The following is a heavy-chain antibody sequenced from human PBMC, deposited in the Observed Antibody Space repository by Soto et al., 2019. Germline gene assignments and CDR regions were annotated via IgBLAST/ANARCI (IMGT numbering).Heavy chain of an antibody. D-gene: IGHD3-22*01. CDR2: IYSSGST. CDR1: GGSISSGGYC. Sequence: TLSLTCTVSGGSISSGGYCWSWIRQHPGKGREWIGYIYSSGSTYDNPTLKSRVTISLDTSTNQFSLKPSSVPAADLAVYYCARGGPQTYYYDSSGCYYFDYWGQGTLVTVSS. CDR3: ARGGPQTYYYDSSGCYYFDY. J-gene: IGHJ4*02. V-gene: IGHV4-31*03.